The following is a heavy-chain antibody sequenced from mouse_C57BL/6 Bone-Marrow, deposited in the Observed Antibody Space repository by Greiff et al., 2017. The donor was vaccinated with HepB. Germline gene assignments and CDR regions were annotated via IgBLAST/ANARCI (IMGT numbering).Heavy chain of an antibody. CDR1: GYTFTNYW. CDR3: ARWGGLGYSNFYFDY. D-gene: IGHD2-5*01. Sequence: QVQLKQSGAELVRPGTSVKMSCKASGYTFTNYWIGWAKQRPGHGLEWIGDIYPGGGYTNYNEKFKGKATLTADKSSSTAYMQFSSLTSEDSAIYYCARWGGLGYSNFYFDYWGQGTTLTVSS. V-gene: IGHV1-63*01. J-gene: IGHJ2*01. CDR2: IYPGGGYT.